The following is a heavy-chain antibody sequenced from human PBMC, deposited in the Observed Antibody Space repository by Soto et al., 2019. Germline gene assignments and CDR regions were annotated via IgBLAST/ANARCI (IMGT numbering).Heavy chain of an antibody. Sequence: GGSLRLSCAASGFTFSSYALNWVRQAPGKGLEWVSSISSSSSSIYYADSVKGRFTVSRDNAKNSLSLQLNSLRAEDTAVYYCARVKVGSTSAFDYWGQGTLVTVSS. CDR1: GFTFSSYA. V-gene: IGHV3-21*01. CDR3: ARVKVGSTSAFDY. J-gene: IGHJ4*02. CDR2: ISSSSSSI. D-gene: IGHD1-26*01.